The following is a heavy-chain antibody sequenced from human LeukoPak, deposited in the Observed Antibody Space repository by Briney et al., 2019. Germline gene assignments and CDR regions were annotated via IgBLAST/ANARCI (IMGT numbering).Heavy chain of an antibody. J-gene: IGHJ5*02. CDR2: IYYSGST. Sequence: KPSETLSLTCTVSGGSISGYYWSWIRQPPGKGLEWIGYIYYSGSTNYKPSLKSRVTISVDTSKNQFSLKLSPVTAADTAVYYCARGGYYGSGNDFRFDPWGQGTLVTVSS. V-gene: IGHV4-59*01. CDR1: GGSISGYY. D-gene: IGHD3-10*01. CDR3: ARGGYYGSGNDFRFDP.